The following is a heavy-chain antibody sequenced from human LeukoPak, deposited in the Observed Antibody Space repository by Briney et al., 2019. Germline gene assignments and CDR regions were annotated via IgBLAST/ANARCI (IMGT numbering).Heavy chain of an antibody. V-gene: IGHV3-30-3*01. CDR2: ISYDGTNK. J-gene: IGHJ4*02. CDR1: GFTLSTDA. D-gene: IGHD3-22*01. CDR3: ARGTYCDSSGYRSY. Sequence: PGRSLRLSCAAAGFTLSTDALHWLGQAPGKGLDWAPFISYDGTNKYYPHSVKGRFPISRENSKNTLYLQINTRMPEGTAMYYYARGTYCDSSGYRSYWGPGPLVNVS.